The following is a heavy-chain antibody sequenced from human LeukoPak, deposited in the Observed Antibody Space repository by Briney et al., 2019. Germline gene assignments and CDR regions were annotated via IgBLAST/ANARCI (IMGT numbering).Heavy chain of an antibody. J-gene: IGHJ6*02. V-gene: IGHV1-46*01. D-gene: IGHD2-8*01. CDR2: INPSGGST. CDR1: GYTFISYY. CDR3: GREDVVLVDAVRYYYYGMDV. Sequence: GASVNVSCTASGYTFISYYMHWVRQAPGQGLEWMGIINPSGGSTSYTQKLQDRVTMTRDTSTSTVYMELSSLKSEGTAVYYCGREDVVLVDAVRYYYYGMDVWGQGTTVTVSS.